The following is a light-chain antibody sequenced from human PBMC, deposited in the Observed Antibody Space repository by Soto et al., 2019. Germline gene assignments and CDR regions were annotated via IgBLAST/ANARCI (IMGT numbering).Light chain of an antibody. J-gene: IGLJ3*02. Sequence: QAVVTQPPSASGTPGQRVTISCSGGSSNLGSNYVYWYQQFPGTAPKLLIYRNNQRPSGVPDRFSGSKSGTSASLAISGLRSEDEADYYCAAWDDSLSGWVFGGGTKLTVL. V-gene: IGLV1-47*01. CDR2: RNN. CDR3: AAWDDSLSGWV. CDR1: SSNLGSNY.